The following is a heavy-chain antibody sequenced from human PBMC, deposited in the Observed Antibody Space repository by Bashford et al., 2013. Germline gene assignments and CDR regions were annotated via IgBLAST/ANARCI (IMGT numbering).Heavy chain of an antibody. D-gene: IGHD4-17*01. CDR2: IVVGSGAT. Sequence: WVRQAPGQRPEWIGYIVVGSGATNFAQKFQARVSITTDTSTSTAYMELSSLRSEDTAVYYCARGQGLRYYYYYGRLGPRDHGHRLL. CDR3: ARGQGLRYYYYYGR. J-gene: IGHJ6*02. V-gene: IGHV1-58*01.